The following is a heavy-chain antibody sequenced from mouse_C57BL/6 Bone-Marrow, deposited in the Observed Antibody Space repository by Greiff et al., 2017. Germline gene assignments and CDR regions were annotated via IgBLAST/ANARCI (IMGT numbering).Heavy chain of an antibody. J-gene: IGHJ1*03. D-gene: IGHD1-1*01. Sequence: EFQLQQSGPELVKPGASVTISCKASGYSFTGYYMHWVKQSHGNILDWIGYIYPYNGVSSYNQKFKGKATLTVDKSSSTAYMELRSLTSDDSAVYYCASYYYGSSHWYFDVWGTGTTVTVSS. CDR2: IYPYNGVS. V-gene: IGHV1-31*01. CDR3: ASYYYGSSHWYFDV. CDR1: GYSFTGYY.